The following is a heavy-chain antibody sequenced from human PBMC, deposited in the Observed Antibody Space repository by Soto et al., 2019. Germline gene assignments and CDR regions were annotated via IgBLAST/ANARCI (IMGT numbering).Heavy chain of an antibody. Sequence: SGPTLVNPTQTLTLTCTFSGFSLSTSGMCVSWIRQPPGKALEWLARIDWDDDKYYSTSLKTRLTISKDTSKNQVVLTMTNMDPVDTATYYCARIVSSSWPYYYYGMEVWGQGTTVTVSS. CDR1: GFSLSTSGMC. CDR2: IDWDDDK. CDR3: ARIVSSSWPYYYYGMEV. J-gene: IGHJ6*02. D-gene: IGHD6-13*01. V-gene: IGHV2-70*11.